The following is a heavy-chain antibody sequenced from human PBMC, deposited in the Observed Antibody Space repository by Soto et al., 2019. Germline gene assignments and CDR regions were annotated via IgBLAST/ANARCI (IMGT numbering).Heavy chain of an antibody. J-gene: IGHJ6*01. CDR3: ATDLLVFGYTYGDV. Sequence: QVQLVQSGAEVKKPGSSVKVSCKASGGTFSNFALISWVRQAPGQGLEWMGGIIPIDATVNYAQKFQGRITITADDSTTTAYMDLGSLSSEDTAVYYCATDLLVFGYTYGDVWGQGTTVTVSS. CDR1: GGTFSNFA. V-gene: IGHV1-69*12. D-gene: IGHD3-10*02. CDR2: IIPIDATV.